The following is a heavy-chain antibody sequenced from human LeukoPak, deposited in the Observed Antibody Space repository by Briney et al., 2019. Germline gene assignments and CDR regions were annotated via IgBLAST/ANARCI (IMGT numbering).Heavy chain of an antibody. CDR3: ARSDCSGGSCSSMDV. CDR1: GFTFSIYD. V-gene: IGHV3-13*04. J-gene: IGHJ6*02. Sequence: AGGSLRLSCAASGFTFSIYDMHWVRHATGKGLEWVSGINPAGDTYYPGSVKGRFTISREDAKNSFYLQMNSLRVGDTAVYYCARSDCSGGSCSSMDVWGQGTTVTVSS. CDR2: INPAGDT. D-gene: IGHD2-15*01.